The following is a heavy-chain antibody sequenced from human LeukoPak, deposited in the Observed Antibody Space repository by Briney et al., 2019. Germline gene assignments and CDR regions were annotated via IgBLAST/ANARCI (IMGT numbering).Heavy chain of an antibody. D-gene: IGHD3-3*01. CDR3: ARRSLDFWSGQQFDY. CDR1: GGSISSSSYY. J-gene: IGHJ4*02. V-gene: IGHV4-39*01. CDR2: IYYSGST. Sequence: SETLSLTCTVSGGSISSSSYYWGWIRQPPGKGLEWIGSIYYSGSTYYNPSLKSRVTISVDTSKNQFSLKLSSVTAADTAVYYCARRSLDFWSGQQFDYWGQGTLVTVSS.